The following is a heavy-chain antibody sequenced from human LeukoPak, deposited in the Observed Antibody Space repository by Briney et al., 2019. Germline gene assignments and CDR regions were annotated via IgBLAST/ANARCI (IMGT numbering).Heavy chain of an antibody. D-gene: IGHD5-18*01. J-gene: IGHJ4*02. V-gene: IGHV4-61*08. CDR2: IYYSGST. CDR3: ARVGGYSYGYTDY. CDR1: GGSISSGGYS. Sequence: SETLSLTCAVSGGSISSGGYSWSWIRQPPGKGLEWIGYIYYSGSTNYNPSLKSRVTISVDTSKNQFSLKLSSVTAADTAVYYCARVGGYSYGYTDYWGQGTLVTVSS.